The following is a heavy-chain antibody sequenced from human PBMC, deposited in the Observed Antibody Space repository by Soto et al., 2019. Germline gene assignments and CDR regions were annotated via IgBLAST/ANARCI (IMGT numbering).Heavy chain of an antibody. Sequence: PGESLNISCQGSRYRFTSSWIDWVRQMPGKGLEWLGNVYPSDSDVRYSPSFEGRVTISADISINAAYLDLLNIRASDAAIYYCTKGATSYFGSWGQGTQGTVSS. CDR1: RYRFTSSW. J-gene: IGHJ4*02. CDR3: TKGATSYFGS. V-gene: IGHV5-51*01. CDR2: VYPSDSDV. D-gene: IGHD3-16*01.